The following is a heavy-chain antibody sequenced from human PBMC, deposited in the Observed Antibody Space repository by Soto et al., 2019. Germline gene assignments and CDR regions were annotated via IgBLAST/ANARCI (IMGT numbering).Heavy chain of an antibody. CDR3: AHPRGYGVFDAYDF. D-gene: IGHD4-17*01. J-gene: IGHJ3*01. Sequence: EVQLVESGGGLVQPGGSLRLSCAASGFTFTTYAMSWVRQAPGKGLEWVSAISGSGDDTFYADSVKGRFAISRDNSKNTLYLQMNSLRTEDTAVYYCAHPRGYGVFDAYDFWGQWTLVTVSS. CDR1: GFTFTTYA. CDR2: ISGSGDDT. V-gene: IGHV3-23*04.